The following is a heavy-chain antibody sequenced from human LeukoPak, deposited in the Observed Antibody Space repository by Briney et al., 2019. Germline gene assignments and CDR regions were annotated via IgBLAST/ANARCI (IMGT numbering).Heavy chain of an antibody. J-gene: IGHJ4*02. D-gene: IGHD5-18*01. V-gene: IGHV5-51*01. Sequence: RRGESLQISCKGSGYSFTSYWIGWVRQMPGKGLEWMGIIYPGDSDTRYSPSFQGQVTISADKSIGTAYLQWSSLKASDTAMYYCARRGYSPGPGDYWGQGTLVTVSS. CDR2: IYPGDSDT. CDR3: ARRGYSPGPGDY. CDR1: GYSFTSYW.